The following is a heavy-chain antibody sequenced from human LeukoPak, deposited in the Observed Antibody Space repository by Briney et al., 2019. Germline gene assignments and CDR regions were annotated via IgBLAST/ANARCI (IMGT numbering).Heavy chain of an antibody. Sequence: GGSLRLSCAASGFTFSSYAMSWVRQAPGKGLEWVSTISGSGGSTYYADSVKGRFTISRDKSKNTVHLQMNSLRAEDTAVYYCAKERGYGYNHIDNWGQGTLVIVSS. V-gene: IGHV3-23*01. CDR3: AKERGYGYNHIDN. CDR2: ISGSGGST. CDR1: GFTFSSYA. J-gene: IGHJ4*02. D-gene: IGHD5-24*01.